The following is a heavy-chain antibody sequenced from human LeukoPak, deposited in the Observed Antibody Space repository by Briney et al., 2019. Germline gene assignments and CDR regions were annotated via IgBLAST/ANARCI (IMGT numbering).Heavy chain of an antibody. Sequence: SETLSLTCAVCGGSFSGYYWSWIRQPPGKGLEWIGEINHSGSTNYNPSLKSRVTISVDTSKNQFSLKLSSVTAADTAVYYCARGSGIAVAPVGWGQGTLVTVSS. CDR3: ARGSGIAVAPVG. CDR2: INHSGST. V-gene: IGHV4-34*01. J-gene: IGHJ4*02. CDR1: GGSFSGYY. D-gene: IGHD6-19*01.